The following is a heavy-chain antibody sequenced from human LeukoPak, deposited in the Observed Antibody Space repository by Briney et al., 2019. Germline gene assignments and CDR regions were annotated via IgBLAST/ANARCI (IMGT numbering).Heavy chain of an antibody. CDR2: IVVGSGNT. J-gene: IGHJ1*01. CDR1: GFTFTSSA. D-gene: IGHD3-22*01. V-gene: IGHV1-58*02. CDR3: AASVTEYYYDSSGYFEYFQH. Sequence: GASVKVSCKASGFTFTSSAMQWVRQARGQRLEWIGWIVVGSGNTNYAQKFQERVTITRDMSTSTAYMELGSLRSEDTAVYYCAASVTEYYYDSSGYFEYFQHWGQGTLVTVSS.